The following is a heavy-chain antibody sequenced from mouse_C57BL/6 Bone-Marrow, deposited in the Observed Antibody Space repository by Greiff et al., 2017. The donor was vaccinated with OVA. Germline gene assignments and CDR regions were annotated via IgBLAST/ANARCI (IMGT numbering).Heavy chain of an antibody. V-gene: IGHV5-4*03. CDR1: GFTFSSYA. Sequence: EVMLVESGGGLVKPGGSLKLSCAASGFTFSSYAMSWVRQTPEKRLEWVATISDGGSYTYYPDNVKGRFTISRDNAKNNLYLQMSHLKSEETAMYYCARGATTVVGYFDVWGTGTTVTVSS. J-gene: IGHJ1*03. CDR2: ISDGGSYT. CDR3: ARGATTVVGYFDV. D-gene: IGHD1-1*01.